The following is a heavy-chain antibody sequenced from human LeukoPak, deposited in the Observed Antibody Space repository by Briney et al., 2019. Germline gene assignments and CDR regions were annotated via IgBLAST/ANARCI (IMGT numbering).Heavy chain of an antibody. CDR2: IKQDGSQK. J-gene: IGHJ4*02. Sequence: PGGSLRLSCAVSGFTFSSYWMNWVRQAPGKGLEWVANIKQDGSQKYYVDSVRGRFTISRDNAKNSLYLQLNSLRAEDTAVYYCARDESGGSYGLYWGQGTLVTVSS. V-gene: IGHV3-7*05. CDR1: GFTFSSYW. D-gene: IGHD5-18*01. CDR3: ARDESGGSYGLY.